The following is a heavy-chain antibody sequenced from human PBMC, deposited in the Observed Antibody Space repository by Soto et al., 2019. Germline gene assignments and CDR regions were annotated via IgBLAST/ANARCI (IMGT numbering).Heavy chain of an antibody. D-gene: IGHD6-13*01. CDR2: ISGSGGST. J-gene: IGHJ5*02. Sequence: GGSLRLSCAASGFTFSSYAMSWVRQAPGKGLEWVSAISGSGGSTYYADSVKGRFTISRDNSKHTLYLEMNSLRAEDTAVYYCAKDPYARIAGAVWSDPWGQGTLVTVSS. CDR1: GFTFSSYA. CDR3: AKDPYARIAGAVWSDP. V-gene: IGHV3-23*01.